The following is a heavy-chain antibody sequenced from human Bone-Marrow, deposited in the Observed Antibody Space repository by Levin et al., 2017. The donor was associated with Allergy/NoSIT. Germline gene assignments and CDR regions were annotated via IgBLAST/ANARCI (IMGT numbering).Heavy chain of an antibody. CDR2: ITTSGRST. V-gene: IGHV3-23*01. CDR3: AGTIYGSGDRIGRFHP. J-gene: IGHJ5*02. D-gene: IGHD3-10*01. Sequence: LSLTCAASGFIFSSYAMSWVRQVPGKGLEWVSFITTSGRSTYYADSVKCRLTISRDNSKNTLYLQMNSLRAEDTALYYCAGTIYGSGDRIGRFHPWGQGTLVTVSS. CDR1: GFIFSSYA.